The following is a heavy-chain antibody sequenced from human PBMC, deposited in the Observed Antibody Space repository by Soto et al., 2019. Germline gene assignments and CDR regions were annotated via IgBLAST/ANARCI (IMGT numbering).Heavy chain of an antibody. V-gene: IGHV3-30*18. J-gene: IGHJ4*02. CDR3: AKSSYYDSSGYLDY. D-gene: IGHD3-22*01. CDR2: ISYDGSNK. CDR1: GFTFSSYG. Sequence: PGGSLRLSCAASGFTFSSYGMHWVRQAPGKGLEWVAVISYDGSNKYYADSVKGRFTISRDNSKNTLYLQMNSLRAEDTAVYYCAKSSYYDSSGYLDYWGQGTLVTVSS.